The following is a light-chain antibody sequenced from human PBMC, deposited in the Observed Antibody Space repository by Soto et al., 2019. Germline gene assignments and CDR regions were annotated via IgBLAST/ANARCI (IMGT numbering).Light chain of an antibody. J-gene: IGLJ2*01. CDR3: SSYSTATQGVL. CDR2: ELS. V-gene: IGLV2-14*01. CDR1: SSDVGGYIY. Sequence: QSALTQPASVSGSPGQSITISCTRTSSDVGGYIYVSWFQHHPGKAPKLMIYELSNRPSGVSNRFSGSRSDNTASLTISGLQAEDEAIYYCSSYSTATQGVLFGGGTQLTVL.